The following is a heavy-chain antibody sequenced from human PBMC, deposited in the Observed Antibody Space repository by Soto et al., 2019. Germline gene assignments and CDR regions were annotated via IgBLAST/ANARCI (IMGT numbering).Heavy chain of an antibody. Sequence: QVQLQQWGAGLLKPSETLSLTCAVYGGSFSGYYWSWIRQPPGKGLEWIGEINHSGSTNYNPSLKRRVTISVDTSKNQFSLKLSSVTAADTAVYYCARGDVGNDWFDPWGQGTLVTVSS. V-gene: IGHV4-34*01. CDR3: ARGDVGNDWFDP. CDR1: GGSFSGYY. CDR2: INHSGST. D-gene: IGHD1-1*01. J-gene: IGHJ5*02.